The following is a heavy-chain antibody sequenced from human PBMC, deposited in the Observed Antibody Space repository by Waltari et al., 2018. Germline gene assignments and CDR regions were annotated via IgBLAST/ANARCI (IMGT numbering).Heavy chain of an antibody. V-gene: IGHV5-51*03. D-gene: IGHD3-10*01. Sequence: EVQLVQSGAEVKKPGESLKISCKGSGYSFTSYWIGWVRQMPGKGLEWMGIIFPGDSDTRYSPSFQGQGTISADKSISTAYLQWSSLKASDTAMYYCARRHMVQGVIFAFDIWGQGTMVTVSS. CDR1: GYSFTSYW. CDR2: IFPGDSDT. CDR3: ARRHMVQGVIFAFDI. J-gene: IGHJ3*02.